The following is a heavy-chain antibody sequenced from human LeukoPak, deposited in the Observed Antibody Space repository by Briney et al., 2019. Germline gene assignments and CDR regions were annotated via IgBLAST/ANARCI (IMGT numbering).Heavy chain of an antibody. D-gene: IGHD6-6*01. CDR3: ARDSRYYSSSSYFDL. CDR1: GGSISSSNY. CDR2: INHSGTT. Sequence: PSGTLSLTCAVSGGSISSSNYWSWVRQPPGKGLDWIGEINHSGTTNYNPSLKSRVTISIDKSKNQFSLRLNSVTAADTAVYYCARDSRYYSSSSYFDLWGRGTLVTVSS. V-gene: IGHV4-4*02. J-gene: IGHJ2*01.